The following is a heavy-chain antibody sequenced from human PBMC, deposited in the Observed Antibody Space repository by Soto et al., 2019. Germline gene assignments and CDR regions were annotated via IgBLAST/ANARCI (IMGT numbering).Heavy chain of an antibody. CDR2: IRGSGGST. CDR3: AFSGGEPSPFDY. Sequence: LSLTCAASGFTFSSYAMSWVRQAPGKGLEWVSAIRGSGGSTYYADSVKGRFTISRDNSKNTLYLQMNSLRAEDTAVYYCAFSGGEPSPFDYWGQGTLVTVSS. V-gene: IGHV3-23*01. D-gene: IGHD3-16*01. CDR1: GFTFSSYA. J-gene: IGHJ4*02.